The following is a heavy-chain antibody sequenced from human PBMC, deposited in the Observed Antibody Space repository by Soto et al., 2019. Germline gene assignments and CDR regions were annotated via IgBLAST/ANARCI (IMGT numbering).Heavy chain of an antibody. V-gene: IGHV3-64D*08. J-gene: IGHJ4*02. D-gene: IGHD2-2*01. Sequence: PGGSLRLSCSASGFIFSSYGMHWVRQAPGKGLEYVSAISGNGGSTYYADSVKGRFTISRDNSKNTLYLQMSSLRGDDTAVYYCASRYCTSTSCRHFDYWGQGTLVTVS. CDR2: ISGNGGST. CDR1: GFIFSSYG. CDR3: ASRYCTSTSCRHFDY.